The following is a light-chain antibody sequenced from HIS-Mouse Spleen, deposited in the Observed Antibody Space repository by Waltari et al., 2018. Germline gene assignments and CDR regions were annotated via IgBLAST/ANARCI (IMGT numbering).Light chain of an antibody. CDR2: EVS. Sequence: QSALTQPASVSGSPGQSITISCTGTSSDVGRYNLVSWYQQHPGKAPKLMIYEVSKRPSGVSKRFSGSKYGNTASLTISGLQAEDEADYYYCSYAGSSTWVFGGGTKLTVL. V-gene: IGLV2-23*02. J-gene: IGLJ3*02. CDR1: SSDVGRYNL. CDR3: CSYAGSSTWV.